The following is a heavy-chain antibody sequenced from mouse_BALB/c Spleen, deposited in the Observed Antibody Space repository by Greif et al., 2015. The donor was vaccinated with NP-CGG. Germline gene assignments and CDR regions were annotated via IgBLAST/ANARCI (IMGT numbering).Heavy chain of an antibody. V-gene: IGHV14-3*02. Sequence: EVQLQQSGAELVKPGDSVKLSCTASGFNIKDTYMHWVKQRPEQGLEWIGRIDPANGNTKYDPKFQGKATITADTSSNTAYLQLSSLTSEDTAVYYCARGVRLPRYFDVWGAGTTVTVSS. J-gene: IGHJ1*01. D-gene: IGHD1-2*01. CDR2: IDPANGNT. CDR1: GFNIKDTY. CDR3: ARGVRLPRYFDV.